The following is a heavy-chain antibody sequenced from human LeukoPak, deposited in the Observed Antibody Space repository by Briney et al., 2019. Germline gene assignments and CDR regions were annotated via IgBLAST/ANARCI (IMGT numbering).Heavy chain of an antibody. J-gene: IGHJ3*02. Sequence: SETLSLTCTVSGGSISSYYWSWIRQPPGKGLEWIGEINHSGSTNYNPSLKSRVTISVDTSKNQFSLKLSSVTAADTAVYYCARDFLDAFDIWGQGTMVTVSS. V-gene: IGHV4-34*01. CDR3: ARDFLDAFDI. CDR2: INHSGST. CDR1: GGSISSYY.